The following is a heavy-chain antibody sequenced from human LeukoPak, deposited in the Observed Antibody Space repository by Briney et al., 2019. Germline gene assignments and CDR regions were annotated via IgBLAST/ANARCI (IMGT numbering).Heavy chain of an antibody. CDR2: INPNSGGT. Sequence: GASVKVSCKASGYTFTGYYMHWVRQAPGQGLEWMGWINPNSGGTNYTQKFQGRVTMTRDTSISTAYMELSRLRSDDTAVYYCARLRWLQPIDYWGQGTLVAVSS. CDR3: ARLRWLQPIDY. D-gene: IGHD5-24*01. CDR1: GYTFTGYY. V-gene: IGHV1-2*02. J-gene: IGHJ4*02.